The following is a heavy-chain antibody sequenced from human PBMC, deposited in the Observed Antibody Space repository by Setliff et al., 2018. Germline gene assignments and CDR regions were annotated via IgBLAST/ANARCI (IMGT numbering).Heavy chain of an antibody. J-gene: IGHJ3*02. CDR2: IYYSGST. D-gene: IGHD2-15*01. CDR1: GGSISSSSYY. V-gene: IGHV4-39*01. CDR3: ARKDGDM. Sequence: SETLSLTCTVSGGSISSSSYYWGWIRQPPGKGLEWIGSIYYSGSTYYNPSLKSRVTISVDTSKNQFSLKMRSVTAADAALYYCARKDGDMWGQGTMVTVSS.